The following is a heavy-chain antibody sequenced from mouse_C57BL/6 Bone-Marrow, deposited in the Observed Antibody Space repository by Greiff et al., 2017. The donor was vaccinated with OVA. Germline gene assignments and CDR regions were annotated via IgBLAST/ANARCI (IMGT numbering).Heavy chain of an antibody. CDR1: GYTFTSYW. Sequence: QVQLQQPGAELVRPGSSVKLSCKASGYTFTSYWMHWVKQRPIQGLEWIGNIDPSDSETHYNQKFKDKATLTVDKSSSTAYMQLSSLTSEVSAVYYCARKGLRRAMDYWGQGTSVTVSS. CDR2: IDPSDSET. V-gene: IGHV1-52*01. J-gene: IGHJ4*01. CDR3: ARKGLRRAMDY. D-gene: IGHD2-2*01.